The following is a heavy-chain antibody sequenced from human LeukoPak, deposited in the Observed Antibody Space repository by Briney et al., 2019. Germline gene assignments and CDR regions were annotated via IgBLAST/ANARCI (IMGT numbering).Heavy chain of an antibody. CDR2: TRNDGSNK. V-gene: IGHV3-33*01. D-gene: IGHD3-22*01. CDR3: ARDRGYYYDSSGYYSSYGMDV. Sequence: PGRSLRLSCAPSGSPFSSYGMHWVRQAPGKGLDWVAVTRNDGSNKYYADSVKGRFTISRDNSKNTLYLQMNSLRAEDTAVYYCARDRGYYYDSSGYYSSYGMDVWGQGTTVTVSS. CDR1: GSPFSSYG. J-gene: IGHJ6*02.